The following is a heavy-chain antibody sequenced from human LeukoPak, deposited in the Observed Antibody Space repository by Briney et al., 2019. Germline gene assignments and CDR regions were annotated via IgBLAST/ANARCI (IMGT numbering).Heavy chain of an antibody. CDR2: ISSSSSYI. CDR1: GFTFSSYS. J-gene: IGHJ4*02. D-gene: IGHD3-10*01. CDR3: ARDRVEYYFDY. Sequence: GGSLRLSCAASGFTFSSYSMNWVRQAPGKGLEWVSSISSSSSYIYYADSVKGRFTNSRDNAKNSLYLQMNSLRAEDTAVYYCARDRVEYYFDYWGQGTLVTVSS. V-gene: IGHV3-21*01.